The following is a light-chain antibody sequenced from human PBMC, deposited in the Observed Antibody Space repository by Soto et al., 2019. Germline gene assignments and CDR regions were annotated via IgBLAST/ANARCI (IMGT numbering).Light chain of an antibody. Sequence: QSALTQPASVSGSPGQSITISCTGTSSDVGGYDYVSWYQLHPGKAPKLMVFEVNNRPSGVSYLFSGSKSGNTASLTISGLQAEDEADYFCSSYSISTAYLFGTGTKLTVL. CDR2: EVN. J-gene: IGLJ1*01. V-gene: IGLV2-14*01. CDR3: SSYSISTAYL. CDR1: SSDVGGYDY.